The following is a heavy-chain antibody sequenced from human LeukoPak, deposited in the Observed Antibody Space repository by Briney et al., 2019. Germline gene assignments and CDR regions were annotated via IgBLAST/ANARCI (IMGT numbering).Heavy chain of an antibody. CDR3: ARHDAIADGQNAFDI. J-gene: IGHJ3*02. Sequence: SETLSLSCNVSGCSLSSYYWSWIRQPPGRGLEWIAYIFYTGITRYSPSLQSRVTISVDRSKNQLSLKLNSVTAADTAVYYCARHDAIADGQNAFDIWGQGTMVTVSS. V-gene: IGHV4-59*08. CDR2: IFYTGIT. D-gene: IGHD5-24*01. CDR1: GCSLSSYY.